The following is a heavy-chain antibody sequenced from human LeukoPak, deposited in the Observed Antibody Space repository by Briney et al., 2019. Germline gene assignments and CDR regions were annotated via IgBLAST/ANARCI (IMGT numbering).Heavy chain of an antibody. CDR2: IGSAVDP. CDR3: ARGGLDV. CDR1: GFTFNIYD. Sequence: GGSLRLSCAASGFTFNIYDMHWLRQTPGKGVEGVSGIGSAVDPHYQGSVQGRFTNSRENAKNCLNLQTNSLRAGDTAVYYCARGGLDVWGQGTTVTVSS. V-gene: IGHV3-13*05. J-gene: IGHJ6*02.